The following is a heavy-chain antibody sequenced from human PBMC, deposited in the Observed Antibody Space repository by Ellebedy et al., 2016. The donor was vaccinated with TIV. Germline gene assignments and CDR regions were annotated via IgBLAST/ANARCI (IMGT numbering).Heavy chain of an antibody. CDR2: IYPGDSDT. D-gene: IGHD2-15*01. J-gene: IGHJ5*02. CDR1: GYSFTSYW. Sequence: GESLKISCKGSGYSFTSYWIGWVRQMPGKGLEWMGIIYPGDSDTRYSPSFQGQVTISADKSISTAYLQWSSLKASDTAMYYCARRTRDIVVVVAATPGKTNEKTNNWFDPWGQGTLVTVSS. V-gene: IGHV5-51*01. CDR3: ARRTRDIVVVVAATPGKTNEKTNNWFDP.